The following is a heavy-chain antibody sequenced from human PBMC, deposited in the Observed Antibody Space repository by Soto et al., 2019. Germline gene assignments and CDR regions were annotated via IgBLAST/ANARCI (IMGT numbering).Heavy chain of an antibody. CDR2: MNAKSGDT. D-gene: IGHD3-16*01. CDR3: ARGNPFNYACFDV. J-gene: IGHJ6*02. V-gene: IGHV1-8*01. Sequence: QAHLEQSGAEVKRPGASVKVSCKASGYTFSDFDINWLRQASGQGPEWMGWMNAKSGDTFFAQRFQGKFNMTLDTSLSTAYMEVGSLTSDDTAMYYCARGNPFNYACFDVWGQGTTVAVSS. CDR1: GYTFSDFD.